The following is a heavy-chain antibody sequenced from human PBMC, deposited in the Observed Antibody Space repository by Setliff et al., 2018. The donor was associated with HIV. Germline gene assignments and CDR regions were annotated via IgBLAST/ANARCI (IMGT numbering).Heavy chain of an antibody. D-gene: IGHD2-2*01. V-gene: IGHV4-34*01. CDR3: ARAQLPPTYIDV. Sequence: LSLTCAVYTGSFSGYYWSWIRQPPGKGLEWIGMITHSGSTNYNPSLKSRVTISVETSKNHFSLKLTSVTAADTAVYYCARAQLPPTYIDVWGKGTTVTVSS. CDR2: ITHSGST. J-gene: IGHJ6*03. CDR1: TGSFSGYY.